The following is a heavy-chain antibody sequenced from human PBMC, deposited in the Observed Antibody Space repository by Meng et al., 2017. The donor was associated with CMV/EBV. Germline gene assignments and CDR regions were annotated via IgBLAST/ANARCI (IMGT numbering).Heavy chain of an antibody. D-gene: IGHD3-22*01. V-gene: IGHV3-9*01. CDR2: ISWNSGCI. Sequence: LKISCAASGFTFDDYAMHWVRQAPGKGLGWVSGISWNSGCIGYADSVKGRFTISRDNAKNSLYLQMNSLRAEDTALYYCAKDGYYDSSGQFDYWGQGTLVTVSS. CDR1: GFTFDDYA. J-gene: IGHJ4*02. CDR3: AKDGYYDSSGQFDY.